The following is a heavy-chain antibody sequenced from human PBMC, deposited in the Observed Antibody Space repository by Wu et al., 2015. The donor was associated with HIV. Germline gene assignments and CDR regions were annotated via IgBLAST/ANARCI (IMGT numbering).Heavy chain of an antibody. D-gene: IGHD3-22*01. CDR1: GYIFSDFG. Sequence: VQLVQSGGEVKKPGASVKVACKSFGYIFSDFGIHWVRQAPGEGLEWMGWISAQNGNTKYAQKFQGRVSMTTETSSSTAYMELRSLRSDDTAVYFCARGHYYDTSSSPVYWGPGTRVTVSS. V-gene: IGHV1-18*01. CDR2: ISAQNGNT. CDR3: ARGHYYDTSSSPVY. J-gene: IGHJ4*02.